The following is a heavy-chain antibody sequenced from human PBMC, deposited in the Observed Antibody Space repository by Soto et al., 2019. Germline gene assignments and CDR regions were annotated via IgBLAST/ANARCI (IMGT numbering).Heavy chain of an antibody. D-gene: IGHD2-15*01. CDR3: AKGYCSGGSCYPGAFDI. V-gene: IGHV3-13*01. J-gene: IGHJ3*02. CDR1: GFTFSSYD. CDR2: IGSGGDT. Sequence: GGSLRLSCAASGFTFSSYDMHWVRQATGKGLEWVSAIGSGGDTYYADSVKGRFTISRDNSKNTLYLQMNSLRAEDTAVYYCAKGYCSGGSCYPGAFDIWGQGTMVTVSS.